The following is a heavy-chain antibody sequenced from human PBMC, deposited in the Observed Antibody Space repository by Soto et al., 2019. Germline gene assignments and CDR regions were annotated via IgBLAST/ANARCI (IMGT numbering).Heavy chain of an antibody. CDR2: ISYEVSNK. J-gene: IGHJ4*02. D-gene: IGHD5-12*01. Sequence: GGSLTLSCAAYAFTLSSYGMHWVRQAPGKGLEGVAVISYEVSNKYDTDSVKGRFTISRENSKNTLYLQMNSLRPEDTAVYYCAKDPRGWLHTNPYFAYWGQGTLVPV. V-gene: IGHV3-30*18. CDR3: AKDPRGWLHTNPYFAY. CDR1: AFTLSSYG.